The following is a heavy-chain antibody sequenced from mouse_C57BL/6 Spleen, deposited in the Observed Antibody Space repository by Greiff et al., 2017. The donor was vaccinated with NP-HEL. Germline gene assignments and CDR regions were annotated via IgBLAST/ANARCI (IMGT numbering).Heavy chain of an antibody. CDR3: ARSPAGFYAMDY. CDR1: GYAFSSSW. J-gene: IGHJ4*01. Sequence: VQLVESGPELVKPGASVKISCKASGYAFSSSWMNWVKQRPGQGLEWIGRIYPGDGDTNYNGKFKGKATLTADKSSSTAYMQLSSLTSEDSAVYFCARSPAGFYAMDYWGQGTSVTVSS. CDR2: IYPGDGDT. D-gene: IGHD2-2*01. V-gene: IGHV1-82*01.